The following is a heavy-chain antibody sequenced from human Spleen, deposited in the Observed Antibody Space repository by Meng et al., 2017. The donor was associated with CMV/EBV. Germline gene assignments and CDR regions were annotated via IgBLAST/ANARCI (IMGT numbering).Heavy chain of an antibody. V-gene: IGHV3-53*01. D-gene: IGHD3-16*01. CDR3: ASSYGQKGY. J-gene: IGHJ4*02. Sequence: ETLSLTCAASGFTVSSNYMSWVRQAPGKGLEWVSVIYSGGSTYYADSVKGRFTISRDNSKNTLYLQMNSLRAEDTAVYYCASSYGQKGYWGQGTLVTVSS. CDR1: GFTVSSNY. CDR2: IYSGGST.